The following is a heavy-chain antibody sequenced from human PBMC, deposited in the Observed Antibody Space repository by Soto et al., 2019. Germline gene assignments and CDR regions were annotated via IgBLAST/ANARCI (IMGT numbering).Heavy chain of an antibody. CDR2: IYDNGIT. V-gene: IGHV4-31*03. J-gene: IGHJ6*02. Sequence: QVPLQESGPGLMKPSQTLSLTCNVSGGSISGGRYYWNWIRQQPGKGLEWIGNIYDNGITYYNPSLKSRLIISEDPSKNPCSLRLSSVTAADTAVYYCTRDRGFGMDVWGQGTTVTVSS. CDR1: GGSISGGRYY. CDR3: TRDRGFGMDV.